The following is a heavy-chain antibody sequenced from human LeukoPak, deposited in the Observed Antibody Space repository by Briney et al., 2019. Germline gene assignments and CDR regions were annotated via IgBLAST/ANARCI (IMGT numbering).Heavy chain of an antibody. D-gene: IGHD2-2*02. Sequence: GASVKVSCKASGYTFTSYGISWVRQAPGQGREWMGWISAYNGNTNYAQKLQGRVTMTTDTSTSTAYMELRSLRSDDTAVYYCARGLVPAAIPGAFDIWGQVTMVTVSS. CDR1: GYTFTSYG. V-gene: IGHV1-18*01. CDR3: ARGLVPAAIPGAFDI. J-gene: IGHJ3*02. CDR2: ISAYNGNT.